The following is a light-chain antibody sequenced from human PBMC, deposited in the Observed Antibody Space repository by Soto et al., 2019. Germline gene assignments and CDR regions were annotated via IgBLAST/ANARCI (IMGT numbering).Light chain of an antibody. Sequence: IVLTQSPATLSLSPGERATLSCTASQHVTTTYIAWYQQKFGQAPRLLIYGASTRATGTPDRFTGGGFGTDFTLTISRVEPEDFAVYYCQQYDSSFTFGGGTTV. CDR1: QHVTTTY. CDR3: QQYDSSFT. J-gene: IGKJ4*01. V-gene: IGKV3-20*01. CDR2: GAS.